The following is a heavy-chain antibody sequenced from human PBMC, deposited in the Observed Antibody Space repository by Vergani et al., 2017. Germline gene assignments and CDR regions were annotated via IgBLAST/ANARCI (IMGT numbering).Heavy chain of an antibody. D-gene: IGHD2-2*01. CDR3: ARVSHQAAIGDDY. CDR2: IYHSGST. CDR1: GFTFSSYG. J-gene: IGHJ4*02. V-gene: IGHV4-4*02. Sequence: VQLVESGGGLVQPGGSLRLSCAASGFTFSSYGMHWVRQAPGKGLEWIGEIYHSGSTNYNPSLKSRVTISVDKSKNQFSLKLSSVTAADTAVYYCARVSHQAAIGDDYWGQGTLVTVSS.